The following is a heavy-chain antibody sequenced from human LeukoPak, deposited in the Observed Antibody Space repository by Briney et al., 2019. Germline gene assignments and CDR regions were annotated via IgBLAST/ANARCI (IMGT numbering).Heavy chain of an antibody. D-gene: IGHD3-22*01. CDR2: IDSGGFT. J-gene: IGHJ5*02. V-gene: IGHV3-66*01. CDR3: ANTYYYDGSGYYYLGWLDP. CDR1: RFTVSTNY. Sequence: GGSLRLSCAASRFTVSTNYMSWVRQAPGKGLEWVSLIDSGGFTYYADSVKGRFTISRDNSKNTLYLQMNSLRAEDTAVYFCANTYYYDGSGYYYLGWLDPWGQGTLVTVSS.